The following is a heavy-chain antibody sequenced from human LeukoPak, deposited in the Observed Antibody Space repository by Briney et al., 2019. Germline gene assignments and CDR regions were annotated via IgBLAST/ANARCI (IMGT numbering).Heavy chain of an antibody. D-gene: IGHD2-2*01. Sequence: GGSLRLSCAASGFTFNTYAMTWVRQTPGKGLEWVSAIGGSGGNINYADFVKGRFTISRDNSKNTLYLQMNSLRAEDTAVYYCARAVVIPAALDYWGQGTLVTVSS. V-gene: IGHV3-23*01. CDR2: IGGSGGNI. CDR3: ARAVVIPAALDY. J-gene: IGHJ4*02. CDR1: GFTFNTYA.